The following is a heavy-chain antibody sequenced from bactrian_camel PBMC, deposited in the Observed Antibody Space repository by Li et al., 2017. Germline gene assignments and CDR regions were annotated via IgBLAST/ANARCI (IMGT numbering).Heavy chain of an antibody. CDR3: AARPPASGWYCRGTFPRLLPSAYNY. D-gene: IGHD6*01. CDR1: EYLRRSAY. J-gene: IGHJ4*01. V-gene: IGHV3S40*01. CDR2: IYTGGGNT. Sequence: VQLVESGGGSVQAGGSLTLSCTASEYLRRSAYMGWFRQAPGKEREGVAVIYTGGGNTYYSDSVKDRFTISRDNAKNTVSLQMNRLGPEDTAMYYCAARPPASGWYCRGTFPRLLPSAYNYWGQGTQVTVS.